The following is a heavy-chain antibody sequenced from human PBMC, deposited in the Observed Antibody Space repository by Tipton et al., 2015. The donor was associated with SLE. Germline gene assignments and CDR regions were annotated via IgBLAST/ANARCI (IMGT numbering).Heavy chain of an antibody. V-gene: IGHV3-21*03. CDR3: AGDDYASGIT. CDR2: ISSSSRYI. Sequence: GSLRLSCAASGFIFGDYSMNWVRQAPGKGLEWVSSISSSSRYIYHAESLKGRFTISRDNAKNSLYLQMNSLRVEDTAVYFCAGDDYASGITWGQGTLVTVSS. CDR1: GFIFGDYS. J-gene: IGHJ5*02. D-gene: IGHD3-10*01.